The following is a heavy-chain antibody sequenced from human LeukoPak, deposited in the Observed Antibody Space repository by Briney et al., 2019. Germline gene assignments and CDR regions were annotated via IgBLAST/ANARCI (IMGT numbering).Heavy chain of an antibody. CDR3: ARHYDYVSDYMDV. Sequence: SETLSLTCAVYGGSFSGYYWSWIRQPPGKGLEWIGEINHSGSTYYNPSLKSRVTISVDTSKNQFSLKLSSVTAADTAVYYCARHYDYVSDYMDVWGKGTTVTVSS. CDR1: GGSFSGYY. CDR2: INHSGST. D-gene: IGHD3-16*01. V-gene: IGHV4-34*01. J-gene: IGHJ6*03.